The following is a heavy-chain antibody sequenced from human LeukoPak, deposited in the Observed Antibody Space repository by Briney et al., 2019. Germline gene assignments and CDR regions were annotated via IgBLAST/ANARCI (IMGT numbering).Heavy chain of an antibody. Sequence: GGSLRLSCAASGFTFSTYEFHWVRHAPGKGLEWVSYISASGQTIYYADSVKGRFTISRDNAKNSLYLQMNSIRAEDTAVYYCARDQYGSGDGYYMDVWGKGTTVTISS. V-gene: IGHV3-48*03. CDR1: GFTFSTYE. CDR2: ISASGQTI. D-gene: IGHD3-10*01. CDR3: ARDQYGSGDGYYMDV. J-gene: IGHJ6*03.